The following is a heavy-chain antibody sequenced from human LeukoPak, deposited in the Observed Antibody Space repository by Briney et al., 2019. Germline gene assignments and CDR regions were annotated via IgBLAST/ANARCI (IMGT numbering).Heavy chain of an antibody. CDR3: ARVAYGSGSRLIDC. D-gene: IGHD3-10*01. V-gene: IGHV4-39*07. CDR2: VYYSGLT. J-gene: IGHJ4*02. Sequence: ASETLSLTCTVSGGSINSSYYNWGWIRQPPRRGPEWLASVYYSGLTYYNSSLKSRVSVSVDTSKNQFSLKLTSVTAADTAVYYCARVAYGSGSRLIDCWGQGTLVTISS. CDR1: GGSINSSYYN.